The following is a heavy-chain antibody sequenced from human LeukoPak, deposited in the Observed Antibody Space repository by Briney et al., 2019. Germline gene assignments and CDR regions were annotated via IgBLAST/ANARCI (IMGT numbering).Heavy chain of an antibody. Sequence: PGESLRLSCVASGVSISGQWMNWVRQAPGQGLEWVANIKHDGSEEYYVDSVKGRFTISRDDGRNSVSLQMNSVRAGDTAVYYCGYTNNFYHWGQGTLVVVSS. V-gene: IGHV3-7*01. D-gene: IGHD3-16*02. CDR3: GYTNNFYH. CDR1: GVSISGQW. J-gene: IGHJ4*02. CDR2: IKHDGSEE.